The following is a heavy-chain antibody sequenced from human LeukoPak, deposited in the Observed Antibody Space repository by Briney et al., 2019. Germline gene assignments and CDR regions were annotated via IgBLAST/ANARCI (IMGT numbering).Heavy chain of an antibody. CDR1: GFTFSDYY. CDR3: ARSRYSYGYPLFDY. J-gene: IGHJ4*02. V-gene: IGHV3-11*01. CDR2: ISSSGSTI. Sequence: GGSLRLSCAASGFTFSDYYMSWIRQAPGKGLEWVSYISSSGSTIYYADSVKGRFTISRDNAKNSLYLQMNSLRAEGTAVYYCARSRYSYGYPLFDYWGQGTLVTVSS. D-gene: IGHD5-18*01.